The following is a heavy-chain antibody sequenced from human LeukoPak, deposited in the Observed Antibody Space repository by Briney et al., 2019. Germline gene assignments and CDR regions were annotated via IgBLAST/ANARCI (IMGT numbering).Heavy chain of an antibody. CDR2: FDPEDGET. J-gene: IGHJ6*02. Sequence: GAAVKVSCKVSGYTLTELSMHWVRRAPGKGREWMGGFDPEDGETIYAQKFQGRVTMTEDTSTDTAYMELSSLRSEDTAVYYCATDNPAAGLYYYSGMDVWGQGTTVTVSS. V-gene: IGHV1-24*01. CDR3: ATDNPAAGLYYYSGMDV. D-gene: IGHD6-13*01. CDR1: GYTLTELS.